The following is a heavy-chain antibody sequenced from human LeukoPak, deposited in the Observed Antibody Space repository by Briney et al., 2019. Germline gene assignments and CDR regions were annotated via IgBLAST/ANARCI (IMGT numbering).Heavy chain of an antibody. J-gene: IGHJ4*02. Sequence: SETLSLTCTVSGYSISSGYYWGWIRQPPGKGLEWIGSIYHSGSTYYNPSLKSRVTISVDTSKNQFSLKLSSVTAADTAVYYCARGPTYGSGSFIDYWGQGTLVTVSS. D-gene: IGHD3-10*01. CDR3: ARGPTYGSGSFIDY. CDR2: IYHSGST. V-gene: IGHV4-38-2*02. CDR1: GYSISSGYY.